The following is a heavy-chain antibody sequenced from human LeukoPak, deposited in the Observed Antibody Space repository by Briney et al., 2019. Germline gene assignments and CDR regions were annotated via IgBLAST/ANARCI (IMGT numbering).Heavy chain of an antibody. J-gene: IGHJ4*02. CDR2: IKSKSDGGTT. D-gene: IGHD2/OR15-2a*01. Sequence: GGSLRLSCAGSEFTLSNAWMSWVRQAPGKGLEWVGRIKSKSDGGTTDYAAPVKGRFIISRDDSKKTLYLQMNSLKTEDTAVYYCTTCNWFYNYFDYWGQGTLVTVSS. V-gene: IGHV3-15*01. CDR1: EFTLSNAW. CDR3: TTCNWFYNYFDY.